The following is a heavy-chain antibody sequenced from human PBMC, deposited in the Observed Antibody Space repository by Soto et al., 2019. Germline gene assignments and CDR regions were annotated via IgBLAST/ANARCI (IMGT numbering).Heavy chain of an antibody. CDR1: GCTFSSYS. D-gene: IGHD4-17*01. J-gene: IGHJ4*02. CDR3: ARGGVYGDYDY. Sequence: EVQLGDSGGGLVKPGGSLRLSCAASGCTFSSYSMNCVRQASGKWLACVSSISSSSRYIYYADSVKGRFTISRDNAKNSLYLQMNSLRAEDTAVYYCARGGVYGDYDYCGQVTLVTVSS. CDR2: ISSSSRYI. V-gene: IGHV3-21*01.